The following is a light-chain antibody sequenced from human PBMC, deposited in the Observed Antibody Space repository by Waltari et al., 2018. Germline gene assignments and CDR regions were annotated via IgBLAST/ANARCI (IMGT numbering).Light chain of an antibody. CDR1: QSVSSH. J-gene: IGKJ4*01. Sequence: EIVLTQSPATLSLSPGERATLSCRASQSVSSHLAWYQQKPGPAPRLLIYDASNRATGIPARFSGSGSGTDFTLTISSLEPEDFAVYYCQQRSNWLTFGGGTKVEIK. CDR2: DAS. CDR3: QQRSNWLT. V-gene: IGKV3-11*01.